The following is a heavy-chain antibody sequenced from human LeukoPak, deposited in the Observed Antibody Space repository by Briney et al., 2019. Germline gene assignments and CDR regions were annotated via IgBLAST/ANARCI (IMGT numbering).Heavy chain of an antibody. J-gene: IGHJ5*02. V-gene: IGHV1-8*01. Sequence: GASVKVSCKASGYTFTSYDINWVRQATGQGLEWMGWMNPNSGNTGYAQKFQGRVTMTRNTSISTAYMELSSLRSEDTAVYYCARVPQYRSPFSLRHFDWPRPNWFDPWGQGTLVTVSS. D-gene: IGHD3-9*01. CDR3: ARVPQYRSPFSLRHFDWPRPNWFDP. CDR2: MNPNSGNT. CDR1: GYTFTSYD.